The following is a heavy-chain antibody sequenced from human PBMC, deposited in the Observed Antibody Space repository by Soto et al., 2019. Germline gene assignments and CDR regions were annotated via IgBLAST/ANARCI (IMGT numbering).Heavy chain of an antibody. V-gene: IGHV5-51*01. CDR2: IYPGDSDT. D-gene: IGHD6-13*01. Sequence: PGESLKISCKGSGYSFTSKWIGWVRQMPGKGLEWMGIIYPGDSDTRYSPSFQGQVTISADKSISTAYLQWSSLKASDTAMYYCARTAAAGKYYYGMDVWGQGTTVTSP. CDR3: ARTAAAGKYYYGMDV. J-gene: IGHJ6*02. CDR1: GYSFTSKW.